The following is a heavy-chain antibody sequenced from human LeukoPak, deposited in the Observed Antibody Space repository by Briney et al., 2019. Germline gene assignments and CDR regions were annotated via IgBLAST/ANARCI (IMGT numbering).Heavy chain of an antibody. CDR3: ARGITGTTFYYNYYYMDV. CDR1: GYTFTSYD. J-gene: IGHJ6*03. CDR2: INPNSGNT. D-gene: IGHD1-7*01. Sequence: ASVKVSCKASGYTFTSYDINWVRQAPGQGLEWMGWINPNSGNTGYAQKFQGRVTMTRNTSISTAYMELSSLRSEDTAVYYCARGITGTTFYYNYYYMDVWGKGTTVTVSS. V-gene: IGHV1-8*01.